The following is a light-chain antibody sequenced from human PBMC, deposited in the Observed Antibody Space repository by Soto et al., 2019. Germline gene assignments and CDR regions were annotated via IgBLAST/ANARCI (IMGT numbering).Light chain of an antibody. CDR2: AAS. CDR1: QGISSW. CDR3: QQFNSYPWT. J-gene: IGKJ1*01. Sequence: DIQMTQSPSSVSASVGDRVTITCRASQGISSWLVWYQQKPGKAPKLLIYAASSLQSGVPSRFSGSGSGTEFTVTISSLQPEDFATYYCQQFNSYPWTFGQGTKVDIK. V-gene: IGKV1D-16*01.